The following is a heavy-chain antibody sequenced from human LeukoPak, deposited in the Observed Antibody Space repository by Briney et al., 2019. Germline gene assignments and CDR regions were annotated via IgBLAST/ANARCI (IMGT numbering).Heavy chain of an antibody. CDR1: GGSITSTLYY. Sequence: SETPSLTCTVSGGSITSTLYYWGWFRQSSGKGLEWIGSIYYSGSTYYNPSLKSRVTISVDTSKNQFSLRLTSVTAADTAVYFCAGQPENTRGFYWGQGTLVTVSS. J-gene: IGHJ1*01. V-gene: IGHV4-39*01. D-gene: IGHD2-2*01. CDR3: AGQPENTRGFY. CDR2: IYYSGST.